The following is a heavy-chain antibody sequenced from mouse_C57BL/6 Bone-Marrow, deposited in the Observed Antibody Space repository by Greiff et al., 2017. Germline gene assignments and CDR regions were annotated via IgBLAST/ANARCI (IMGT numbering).Heavy chain of an antibody. CDR1: GYTFTSYW. V-gene: IGHV1-7*01. D-gene: IGHD2-5*01. Sequence: QVQLQQSGAELAKPGASVKLSCKASGYTFTSYWMHWVKQRPGQGLEWIGYINPSSGYTKYNQKFKDKATLTADKSSSTAYMQRSSLTYEDSAVYYGGRDYYRNFFAFWGQGTLVTVSA. CDR3: GRDYYRNFFAF. CDR2: INPSSGYT. J-gene: IGHJ3*01.